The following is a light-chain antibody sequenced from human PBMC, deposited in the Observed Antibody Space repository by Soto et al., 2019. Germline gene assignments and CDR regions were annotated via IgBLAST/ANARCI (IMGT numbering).Light chain of an antibody. CDR3: QQYTNLPRT. CDR2: STS. J-gene: IGKJ1*01. Sequence: IQMSQSPSSLSSSVGDRGPITCRASQNINNYLSWYQQKPGQAPLLLIYSTSTLLNGVPSRFRGSGSGTEFTLSISNLQPEDFATYYCQQYTNLPRTFGQGTKVDIK. CDR1: QNINNY. V-gene: IGKV1-39*01.